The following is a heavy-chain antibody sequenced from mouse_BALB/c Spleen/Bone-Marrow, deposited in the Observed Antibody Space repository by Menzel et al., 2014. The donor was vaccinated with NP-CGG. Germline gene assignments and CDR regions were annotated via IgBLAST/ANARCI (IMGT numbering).Heavy chain of an antibody. D-gene: IGHD2-10*02. Sequence: EVHLVESGGGLVQPGDSLKLSCATSGFTFSDFYMEWVRQPPGKRLEWIAASSTKAKYYTTEYSASVKGRFIVSRDTSQNVLYLQMNALRAEDTAIYYCARDVGYGNYFVYWGQGTLLTVSA. V-gene: IGHV7-1*02. CDR3: ARDVGYGNYFVY. J-gene: IGHJ3*01. CDR1: GFTFSDFY. CDR2: SSTKAKYYTT.